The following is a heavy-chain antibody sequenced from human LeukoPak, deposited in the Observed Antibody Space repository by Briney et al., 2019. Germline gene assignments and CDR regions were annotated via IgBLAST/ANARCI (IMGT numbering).Heavy chain of an antibody. CDR2: MNTKTGVT. Sequence: VASVKVSCKTSGYTFTDFYMHWVRQAPGQGLEWMGCMNTKTGVTTDYAQKFQGRLTMTRDTSISTAYMELSSLMSDDTAVYFCARVDWNYWGQGTLVTVSS. J-gene: IGHJ4*02. D-gene: IGHD2-21*01. CDR3: ARVDWNY. V-gene: IGHV1-2*02. CDR1: GYTFTDFY.